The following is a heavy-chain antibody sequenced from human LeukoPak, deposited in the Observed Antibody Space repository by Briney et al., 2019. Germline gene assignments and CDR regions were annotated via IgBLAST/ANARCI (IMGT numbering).Heavy chain of an antibody. CDR3: ARETVTTVFWFDP. J-gene: IGHJ5*02. V-gene: IGHV1-69*04. CDR1: GGTFSSYT. D-gene: IGHD4-11*01. CDR2: IIPILGIA. Sequence: SVTVSCKASGGTFSSYTISWVRQAPGQGLEWMGRIIPILGIANYAQKFQGRVTITADKSTSTAYMELSSLRSEDTAVYYCARETVTTVFWFDPWGQGTLVTVSS.